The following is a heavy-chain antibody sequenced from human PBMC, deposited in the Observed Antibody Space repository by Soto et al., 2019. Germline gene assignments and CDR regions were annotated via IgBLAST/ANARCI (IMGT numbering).Heavy chain of an antibody. CDR1: GGSFSGYY. CDR2: INHSGST. Sequence: SETLSLTCAVYGGSFSGYYWSWIRQPPGKGLEWIGEINHSGSTNYNPSLKSRATISVDTSKNQFSLKLSSVTAADTAVYYCARAVVVAVPSGGYYYYYMDVWGKGTTVTVSS. V-gene: IGHV4-34*01. J-gene: IGHJ6*03. D-gene: IGHD2-15*01. CDR3: ARAVVVAVPSGGYYYYYMDV.